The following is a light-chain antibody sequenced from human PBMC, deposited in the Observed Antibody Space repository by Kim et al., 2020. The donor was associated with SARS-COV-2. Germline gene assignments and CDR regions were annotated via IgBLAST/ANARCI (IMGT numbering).Light chain of an antibody. CDR2: QDT. J-gene: IGLJ3*02. CDR1: NLGDKY. Sequence: VGPGQTASIICSGDNLGDKYTYWYQQKPGQSPVLVIYQDTKRPSGIPERFSGSNSGNTATLTISGTQALDEGDYYCQAWDSSTAVFGGGTKVTVL. CDR3: QAWDSSTAV. V-gene: IGLV3-1*01.